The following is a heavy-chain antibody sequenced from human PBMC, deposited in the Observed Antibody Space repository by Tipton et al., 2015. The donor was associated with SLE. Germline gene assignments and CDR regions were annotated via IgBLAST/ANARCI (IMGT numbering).Heavy chain of an antibody. V-gene: IGHV4-61*01. CDR1: GGSVSSGSYY. D-gene: IGHD3-22*01. J-gene: IGHJ4*02. CDR3: ARHDSSGYDY. CDR2: IYYSGST. Sequence: TLSLTCTVSGGSVSSGSYYWSWIRQPPGKGLEWIGYIYYSGSTNYNPSLKSRVTISVDTSKNQFSLKLSSVTAADTAVYYCARHDSSGYDYWGQGTPVTVSS.